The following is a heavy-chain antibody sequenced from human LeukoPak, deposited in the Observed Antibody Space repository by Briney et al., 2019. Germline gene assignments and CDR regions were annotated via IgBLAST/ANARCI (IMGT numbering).Heavy chain of an antibody. CDR1: GFTFSSYA. CDR2: ISGSGGST. Sequence: PGGSLRLSCAASGFTFSSYAMSWVRQAPGKGLEWVSAISGSGGSTYYADSVKGRFTISRDNSKNTLYLQMNSLRAEDTAVYYCAKELEDRGIAAAGTAFDIWGQGTMVTVSS. CDR3: AKELEDRGIAAAGTAFDI. V-gene: IGHV3-23*01. J-gene: IGHJ3*02. D-gene: IGHD6-13*01.